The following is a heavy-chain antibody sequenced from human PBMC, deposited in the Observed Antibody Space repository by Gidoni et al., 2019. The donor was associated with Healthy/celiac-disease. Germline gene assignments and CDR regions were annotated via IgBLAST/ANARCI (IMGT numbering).Heavy chain of an antibody. CDR1: GFTVSSNY. CDR3: ARINDYGDYVGAFDI. D-gene: IGHD4-17*01. V-gene: IGHV3-53*01. Sequence: EVQLVESGGGLIQPGGSLRLSCGASGFTVSSNYMTWVRQAPGKGLEWVSVIYSGGSTYSADSVKGRFTISRDNSKNTLYLQMNSLRAEDTAVYYCARINDYGDYVGAFDIWGQGTMVIVSS. J-gene: IGHJ3*02. CDR2: IYSGGST.